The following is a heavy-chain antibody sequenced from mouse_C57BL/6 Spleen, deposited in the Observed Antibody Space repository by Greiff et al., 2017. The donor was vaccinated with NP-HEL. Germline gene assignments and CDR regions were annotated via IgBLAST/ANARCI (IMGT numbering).Heavy chain of an antibody. CDR3: AKQGGMDY. CDR1: GFTFSSYG. J-gene: IGHJ4*01. CDR2: ISSGGSYT. V-gene: IGHV5-6*01. Sequence: EVKLMESGGDLVKPGGSLKLSCAASGFTFSSYGMSWVRQTPDKRLEWVATISSGGSYTYYPDCVKGRFTISSGNAKNTLYLQLSSLKSEDTAMYFSAKQGGMDYWGQGTSVTVSS.